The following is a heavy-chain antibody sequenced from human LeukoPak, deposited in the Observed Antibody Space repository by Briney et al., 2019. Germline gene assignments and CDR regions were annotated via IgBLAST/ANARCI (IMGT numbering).Heavy chain of an antibody. CDR2: IVVGSGNT. J-gene: IGHJ4*02. CDR1: GFTFTSSV. D-gene: IGHD5-12*01. Sequence: GASVKVSCKASGFTFTSSVVQWVRQARGQRLEWIGWIVVGSGNTNYAQKFQERVTITRDMSTSTAYMELSSLRSEDTAVYYCAAYGGYSGYDLDYWGQGTLVTVSS. V-gene: IGHV1-58*01. CDR3: AAYGGYSGYDLDY.